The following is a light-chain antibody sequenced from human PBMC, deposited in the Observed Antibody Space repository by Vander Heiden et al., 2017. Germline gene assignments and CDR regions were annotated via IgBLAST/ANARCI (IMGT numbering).Light chain of an antibody. CDR1: SSNIGNNA. J-gene: IGLJ3*02. Sequence: QSVLTQPPSVSEAPRQRVTISCSGSSSNIGNNAVNWYQQLPGKAPKLLIEYDDLLPSGVSDRFSGSKSGTYASLEISGLQSEDEADDYCAEWDDSLNGQVFGGGTKLTVL. V-gene: IGLV1-36*01. CDR2: YDD. CDR3: AEWDDSLNGQV.